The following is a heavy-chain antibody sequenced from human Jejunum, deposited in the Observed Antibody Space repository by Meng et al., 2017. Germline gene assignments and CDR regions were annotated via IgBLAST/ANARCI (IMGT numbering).Heavy chain of an antibody. J-gene: IGHJ4*02. V-gene: IGHV1-69*06. Sequence: QVQLVQSGAEEKKPGSSVKVSCKTSRGTFTSYAITWVRQAPGQGLEWMGGIIPISGTTKYAQKLQGRVTITADTSTSTAYMELSSLTSEDTAVYYCARGAVDFDYWGQGTLVTVSS. CDR2: IIPISGTT. CDR3: ARGAVDFDY. CDR1: RGTFTSYA.